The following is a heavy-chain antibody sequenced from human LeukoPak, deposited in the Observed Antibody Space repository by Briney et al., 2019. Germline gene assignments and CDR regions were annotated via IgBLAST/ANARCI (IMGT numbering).Heavy chain of an antibody. CDR1: GGTFSSYA. Sequence: SVKVSCKASGGTFSSYAISWVRQAPGQGLEWMGGIIPIFGTANYAQKFQGRVTITADESTSTAYMELSSLRSEDTAVYYCARVDTAMVLPPDYRGQGTLVTVSS. J-gene: IGHJ4*02. CDR3: ARVDTAMVLPPDY. V-gene: IGHV1-69*13. CDR2: IIPIFGTA. D-gene: IGHD5-18*01.